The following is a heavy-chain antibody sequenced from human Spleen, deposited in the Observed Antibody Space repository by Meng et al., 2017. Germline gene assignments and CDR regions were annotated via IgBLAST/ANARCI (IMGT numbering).Heavy chain of an antibody. CDR2: LNRKSGDT. D-gene: IGHD6-13*01. CDR1: SYNFLNYY. Sequence: ASSLIFCYPSSYNFLNYYLHCLLRAPGQALQWMGRLNRKSGDTHYAQKFQAMLTMTRDTSISTAYMELSGLRSDDTAVYYCAKDLDSRSWYAGSVGAGMDVWGQGTTVTVSS. J-gene: IGHJ6*02. CDR3: AKDLDSRSWYAGSVGAGMDV. V-gene: IGHV1-2*06.